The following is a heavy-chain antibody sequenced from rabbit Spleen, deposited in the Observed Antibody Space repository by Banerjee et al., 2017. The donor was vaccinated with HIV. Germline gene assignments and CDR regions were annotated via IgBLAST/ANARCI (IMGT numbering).Heavy chain of an antibody. J-gene: IGHJ6*01. Sequence: QEQLVESGGDLVTPGASLTLTCTASGFSFTDSDFIYWVRQAPGKGLEWIACIYAGSSGNTYYASWAKGRFTISKTSSTTVTLHMTNLTAADTATYFCARNNVGYPGYGHAIDLWGPGTLVTVS. CDR1: GFSFTDSDF. CDR3: ARNNVGYPGYGHAIDL. D-gene: IGHD7-1*01. V-gene: IGHV1S45*01. CDR2: IYAGSSGNT.